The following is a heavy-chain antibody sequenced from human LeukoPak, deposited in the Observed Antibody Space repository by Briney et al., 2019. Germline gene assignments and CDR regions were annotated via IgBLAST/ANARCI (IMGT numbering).Heavy chain of an antibody. V-gene: IGHV3-33*01. Sequence: GGSLRLSCAASGFTFSSYGMHWVRQAPGKGLEWVAVIWYDGSKKYYADSVKGRFTISRDNSKNTLYLQMNSLRDEDTAVYYCARDGYKTYGMDVWGQGTTVTVSS. D-gene: IGHD5-24*01. J-gene: IGHJ6*02. CDR3: ARDGYKTYGMDV. CDR2: IWYDGSKK. CDR1: GFTFSSYG.